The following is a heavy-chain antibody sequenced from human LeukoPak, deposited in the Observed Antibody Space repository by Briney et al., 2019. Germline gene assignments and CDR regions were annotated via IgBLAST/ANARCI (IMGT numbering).Heavy chain of an antibody. J-gene: IGHJ6*03. Sequence: EASVKVSCKASGYTFTSYAMNWVRQAPGQWLEWMGWINPNSGGTNYAQKFQGRVTMTRDTSISTAYMELSRLRSDDTAVYYCARDLPARGTADYYYYYMDVWGKGTTVTVSS. V-gene: IGHV1-2*02. CDR3: ARDLPARGTADYYYYYMDV. CDR1: GYTFTSYA. D-gene: IGHD3-10*01. CDR2: INPNSGGT.